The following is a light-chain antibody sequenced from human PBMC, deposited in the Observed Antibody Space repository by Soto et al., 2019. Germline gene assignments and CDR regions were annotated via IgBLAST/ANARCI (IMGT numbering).Light chain of an antibody. V-gene: IGKV3-20*01. CDR3: QQYDSSPLT. J-gene: IGKJ4*01. CDR2: DAS. CDR1: QSVDSNY. Sequence: EIVLTQSPDTLSLSPGERATLSCRASQSVDSNYLAWYQQKPGQAPRVLIYDASIRATGIPDRFSGSGSGTDFTLTISRLEPEDSAVYYCQQYDSSPLTVGRGTKVQIK.